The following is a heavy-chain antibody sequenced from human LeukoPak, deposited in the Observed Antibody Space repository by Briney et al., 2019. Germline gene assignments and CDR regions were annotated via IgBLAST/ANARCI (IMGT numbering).Heavy chain of an antibody. J-gene: IGHJ4*02. CDR2: IYYSGST. CDR1: GGSISSYY. CDR3: AGDLRGASDY. D-gene: IGHD1-26*01. V-gene: IGHV4-59*12. Sequence: SETLSLTCTVSGGSISSYYWSWIRQTPGKGLEWIGYIYYSGSTNFNPSLKSRVTISVDTSKNQFSLKLSSVTAADTAVYYCAGDLRGASDYWGQGTLVTVSS.